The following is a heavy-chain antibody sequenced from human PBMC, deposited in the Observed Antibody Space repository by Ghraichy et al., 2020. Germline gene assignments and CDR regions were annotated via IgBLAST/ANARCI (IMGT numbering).Heavy chain of an antibody. Sequence: GESLNISCAASGFTFSSYSMNWVRQAPGKGLEWVSYISSSSSTIYYADSVKGRFTISRDNAKNSLYLQMNSLRDEDTAVYYCARGGDRKRDYFFDYWGQGTLVTVSS. J-gene: IGHJ4*02. V-gene: IGHV3-48*02. CDR3: ARGGDRKRDYFFDY. CDR2: ISSSSSTI. D-gene: IGHD2-21*02. CDR1: GFTFSSYS.